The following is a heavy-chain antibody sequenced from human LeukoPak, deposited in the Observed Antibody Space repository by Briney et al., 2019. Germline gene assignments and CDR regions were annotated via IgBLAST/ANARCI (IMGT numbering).Heavy chain of an antibody. V-gene: IGHV1-69*06. Sequence: SVKVSCKASGGTFSSYAISWVRQAPGQGLEWMGGIIPIFGTANYAQKFQGRVTITADKSTSTAYMELSSLRAEDTAVYYCARGGSSGWYLDYWGQGTLVTVSS. CDR3: ARGGSSGWYLDY. CDR2: IIPIFGTA. D-gene: IGHD6-19*01. CDR1: GGTFSSYA. J-gene: IGHJ4*02.